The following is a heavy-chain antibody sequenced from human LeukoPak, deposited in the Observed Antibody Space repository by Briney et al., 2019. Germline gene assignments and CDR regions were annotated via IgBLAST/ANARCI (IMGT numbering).Heavy chain of an antibody. V-gene: IGHV7-4-1*02. CDR2: INTDTGNP. CDR3: ARGYCSGGSCPTFIDY. D-gene: IGHD2-15*01. Sequence: ASVKVSCKASGYAFTTYAMNWVRQAPGQGLEWMGWINTDTGNPTYAQGFTGRFVFSLDTSVSTAYLQISSLKAEDTAVYYCARGYCSGGSCPTFIDYWGQGTLVTVSS. CDR1: GYAFTTYA. J-gene: IGHJ4*02.